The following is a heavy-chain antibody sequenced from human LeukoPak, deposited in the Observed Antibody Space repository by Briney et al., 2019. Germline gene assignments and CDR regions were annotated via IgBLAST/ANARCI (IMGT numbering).Heavy chain of an antibody. Sequence: GGSLRLSCAASGFTFSSYAMHWVRQAPGKGLEYVSAISSNGGSTYYADSVKGRFTISRDNSKNTLYLQMGSLRAEDMAVYYCARGDYYDSGSYYDYWGQGTLVTVAS. D-gene: IGHD3-10*01. CDR2: ISSNGGST. CDR3: ARGDYYDSGSYYDY. CDR1: GFTFSSYA. V-gene: IGHV3-64*02. J-gene: IGHJ4*02.